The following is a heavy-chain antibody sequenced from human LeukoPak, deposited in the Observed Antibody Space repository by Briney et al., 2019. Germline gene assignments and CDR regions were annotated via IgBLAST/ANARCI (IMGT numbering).Heavy chain of an antibody. CDR3: ARGRVSHCSSTSCRGGWFDP. D-gene: IGHD2-2*01. CDR1: GGSISIYY. V-gene: IGHV4-59*12. CDR2: VYNSGNT. Sequence: SETLSLTCTVSGGSISIYYWSWVRQPPGKGLEWMGYVYNSGNTDYNPSLKSRVTISADTSKNQFSLKLSSVTAADTAVYYCARGRVSHCSSTSCRGGWFDPWGQGTLVTVSS. J-gene: IGHJ5*02.